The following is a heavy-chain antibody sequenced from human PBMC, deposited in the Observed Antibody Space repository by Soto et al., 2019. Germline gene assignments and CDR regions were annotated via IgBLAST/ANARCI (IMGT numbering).Heavy chain of an antibody. CDR3: AKGKGEYYYGSGSYYLHYFDF. CDR2: VSGSGGST. D-gene: IGHD3-10*01. CDR1: GFIFSSYA. J-gene: IGHJ4*02. Sequence: EVQLLESGGGLVQPGGSLRLSCAASGFIFSSYAMSWVRQALGKGREWVSTVSGSGGSTYYADSVKGRFTISRDNSNNTLYLQLNSLRAEDTALYYCAKGKGEYYYGSGSYYLHYFDFWGQGTLVTVSS. V-gene: IGHV3-23*01.